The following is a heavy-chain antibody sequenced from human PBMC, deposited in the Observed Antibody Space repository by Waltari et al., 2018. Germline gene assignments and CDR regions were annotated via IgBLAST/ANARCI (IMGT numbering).Heavy chain of an antibody. CDR3: ARGRDVHAYYDFNWFDP. CDR2: MNPNNGDT. D-gene: IGHD3-3*01. J-gene: IGHJ5*02. Sequence: VQLVPSGAEVIKPGASVTLSCTAPGSPFNHDAINCVRQAPGQGLEWMGWMNPNNGDTCLAHKFQGRVTLTRDTSISTAYMELTSLTSDDSALYFCARGRDVHAYYDFNWFDPWGHGTLVTVSS. CDR1: GSPFNHDA. V-gene: IGHV1-8*02.